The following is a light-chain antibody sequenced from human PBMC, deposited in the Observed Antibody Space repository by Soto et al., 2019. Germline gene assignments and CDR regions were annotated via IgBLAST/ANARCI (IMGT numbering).Light chain of an antibody. CDR3: QQYGSTPPIT. J-gene: IGKJ5*01. CDR2: DAS. CDR1: QSVRSSS. Sequence: EIVLTQSPGTLSLSPGERATLSCRASQSVRSSSLAWYQQKPGQAPRLLIYDASSRATGIPDRFGGSGSGTDFTLTISRLEAEDFAVYYCQQYGSTPPITFGQGTRLEIK. V-gene: IGKV3-20*01.